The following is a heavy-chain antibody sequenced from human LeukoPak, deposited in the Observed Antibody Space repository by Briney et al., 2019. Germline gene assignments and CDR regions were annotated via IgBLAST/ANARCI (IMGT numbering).Heavy chain of an antibody. CDR3: ARDSIRFLEWLSPEGYFQH. Sequence: SETLSLTCTVSGGSISSSSYYWGWIRQPPGKGLEWIGSIYYSGSTYYNPSLKSRVTISVDTSKNQFSLKLSSVTAADTAVYYCARDSIRFLEWLSPEGYFQHWGQGTLVTVSS. V-gene: IGHV4-39*07. J-gene: IGHJ1*01. CDR2: IYYSGST. CDR1: GGSISSSSYY. D-gene: IGHD3-3*01.